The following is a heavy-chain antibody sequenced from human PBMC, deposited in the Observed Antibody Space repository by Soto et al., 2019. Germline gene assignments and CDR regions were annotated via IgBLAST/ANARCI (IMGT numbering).Heavy chain of an antibody. D-gene: IGHD3-10*01. CDR1: GGTFSSYA. CDR2: IIPIFGTA. Sequence: ASVKVSCKASGGTFSSYAISWVRQAPGQGLEWMGGIIPIFGTANYAQKFQGRVTTTADESTSTAYMELSSLRSEDTAVYYCARMVRGVIITEAGYFDYWGQGTLVTVSS. J-gene: IGHJ4*02. V-gene: IGHV1-69*13. CDR3: ARMVRGVIITEAGYFDY.